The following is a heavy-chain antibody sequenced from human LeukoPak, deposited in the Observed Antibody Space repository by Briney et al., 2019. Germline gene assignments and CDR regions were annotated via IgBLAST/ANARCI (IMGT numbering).Heavy chain of an antibody. CDR1: GGSISSYY. CDR2: IYYSGST. V-gene: IGHV4-59*01. D-gene: IGHD1-26*01. Sequence: SETLSLTCTVSGGSISSYYWSWIRQPPGKGLEWIGYIYYSGSTNYNPSLKSRVTISVDTSKNQFSLKLSSVTAADTAVYYCARGEWELLRDYYYYYMDVRGKGTTVTVSS. CDR3: ARGEWELLRDYYYYYMDV. J-gene: IGHJ6*03.